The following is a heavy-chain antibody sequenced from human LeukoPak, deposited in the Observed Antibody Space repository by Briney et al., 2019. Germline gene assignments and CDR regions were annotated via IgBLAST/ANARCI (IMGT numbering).Heavy chain of an antibody. CDR2: IYHTGST. CDR3: ASRKLGNDY. J-gene: IGHJ4*02. V-gene: IGHV4-38-2*02. Sequence: SETLSLTCTVSGYSISSGYYWGRIRQPPGKGLEWIGYIYHTGSTSYSPSLKSRVTISADTSQNQFSLKLSSVTAADTAVYYCASRKLGNDYWGQGTLVTVSS. D-gene: IGHD7-27*01. CDR1: GYSISSGYY.